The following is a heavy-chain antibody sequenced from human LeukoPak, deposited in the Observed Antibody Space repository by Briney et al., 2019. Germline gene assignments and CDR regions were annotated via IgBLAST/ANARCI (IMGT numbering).Heavy chain of an antibody. CDR2: IKQDGSEK. CDR1: GFTFSSYW. Sequence: QSGRSLRLSCAASGFTFSSYWMSWVRQAPGEGMGWVSNIKQDGSEKYYVDSVKGRFTISRDNAKNSLYLQMNSLRDEDTAIYYCARFGAVAGIDYWGQGTLVTVSS. CDR3: ARFGAVAGIDY. J-gene: IGHJ4*02. V-gene: IGHV3-7*05. D-gene: IGHD6-19*01.